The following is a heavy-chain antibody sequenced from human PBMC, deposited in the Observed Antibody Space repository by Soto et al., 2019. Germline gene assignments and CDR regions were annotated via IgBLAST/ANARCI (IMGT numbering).Heavy chain of an antibody. CDR3: EGEFWGYEGFNWFDP. Sequence: SETLSLTCAVYGGSFSGYYWSWIRQPPGKGLEWIGEINHSGSTNYNPSLKSRVTISVDTSKNQFSLKLSSVTAADTAVYYCEGEFWGYEGFNWFDPWGQGTLVTVSS. CDR2: INHSGST. D-gene: IGHD5-12*01. J-gene: IGHJ5*02. CDR1: GGSFSGYY. V-gene: IGHV4-34*01.